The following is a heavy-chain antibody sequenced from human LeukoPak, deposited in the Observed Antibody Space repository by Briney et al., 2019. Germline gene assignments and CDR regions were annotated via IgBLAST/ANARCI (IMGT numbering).Heavy chain of an antibody. J-gene: IGHJ4*02. CDR2: INHSGST. V-gene: IGHV4-34*01. Sequence: SETLSLTCAVYGGSFSGYYWSWIRQPPGKGLEWIGEINHSGSTNYNPSLKSRVTISVDTSKNQFSLKLSSVTAADTAVYYCARDSSGWYNYWGQGTLVTVSS. D-gene: IGHD6-19*01. CDR3: ARDSSGWYNY. CDR1: GGSFSGYY.